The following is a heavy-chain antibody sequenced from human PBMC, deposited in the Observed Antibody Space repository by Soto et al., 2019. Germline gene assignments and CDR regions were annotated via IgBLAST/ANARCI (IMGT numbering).Heavy chain of an antibody. CDR2: INSSSDYI. J-gene: IGHJ3*02. CDR3: ARDSSSGWPRTAFDI. CDR1: GFTFSSYS. Sequence: LRLSCAASGFTFSSYSMNWVRQAPGKWLEWVSFINSSSDYIYYADSVKGRFTISRDNAKNSLYLQMNSLRAEDTAEYYCARDSSSGWPRTAFDIWGQGTMVTVSS. V-gene: IGHV3-21*01. D-gene: IGHD6-19*01.